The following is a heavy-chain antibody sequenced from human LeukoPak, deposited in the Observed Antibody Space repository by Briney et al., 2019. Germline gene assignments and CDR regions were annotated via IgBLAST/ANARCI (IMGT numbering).Heavy chain of an antibody. Sequence: GGSLRLSCAAAGFTFSNYAMTWVRQAPGKGLEWVSSISGSGGSTYYADSVKGRFTISRDNSKNTLYLQMYSLRAEDTALYHCALTEGSYYGSGDAFDIWGQGTMVTVSS. V-gene: IGHV3-23*01. CDR2: ISGSGGST. J-gene: IGHJ3*02. D-gene: IGHD3-10*01. CDR3: ALTEGSYYGSGDAFDI. CDR1: GFTFSNYA.